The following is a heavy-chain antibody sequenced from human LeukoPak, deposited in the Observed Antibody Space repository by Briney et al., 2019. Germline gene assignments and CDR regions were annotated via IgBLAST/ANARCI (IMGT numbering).Heavy chain of an antibody. D-gene: IGHD3-22*01. CDR1: GFTFSSYS. J-gene: IGHJ3*02. CDR2: ISSSSSYI. V-gene: IGHV3-21*01. CDR3: ARDYDYYDSSGYYSRSFDAFVI. Sequence: PGGSLRLSCAASGFTFSSYSMNWVRQAPGKGLEWVSSISSSSSYIYYADSVKGRFTISRDNAKNSLYLQMNSLRAEDTAVYYCARDYDYYDSSGYYSRSFDAFVIWGQGTMVTVSS.